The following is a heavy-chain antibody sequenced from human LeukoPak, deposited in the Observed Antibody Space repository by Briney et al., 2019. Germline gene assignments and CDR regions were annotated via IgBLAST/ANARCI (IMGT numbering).Heavy chain of an antibody. J-gene: IGHJ4*02. D-gene: IGHD7-27*01. Sequence: GGSLRLSCAASGFTFSSYAMHWVRQAPGKGLEWVAVISYDGSNKYYADSVKGRFTISRDNSKNTLYLQMNSLRAEDTAVYYCAKTGGPWDWGQGTLVTVSS. CDR2: ISYDGSNK. CDR1: GFTFSSYA. CDR3: AKTGGPWD. V-gene: IGHV3-30*04.